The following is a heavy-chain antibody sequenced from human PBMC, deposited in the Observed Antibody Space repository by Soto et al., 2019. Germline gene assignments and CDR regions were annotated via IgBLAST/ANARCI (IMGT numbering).Heavy chain of an antibody. CDR1: GGTISSYY. Sequence: TSETLSLTCTVSGGTISSYYWSWIRQTPGKGLEWIGYIYYSGSTNYNPSLKSRVTISVDTSKNQFSLKLSSVTAADTAVYYCERVRNGDYENSFASWGRGTRVPVSP. V-gene: IGHV4-59*01. CDR2: IYYSGST. CDR3: ERVRNGDYENSFAS. D-gene: IGHD4-17*01. J-gene: IGHJ4*02.